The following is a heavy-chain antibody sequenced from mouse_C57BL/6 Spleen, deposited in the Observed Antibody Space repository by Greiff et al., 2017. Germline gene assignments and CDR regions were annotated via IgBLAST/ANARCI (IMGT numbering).Heavy chain of an antibody. CDR1: GFTFSNYW. D-gene: IGHD2-4*01. CDR2: IRLKSDNYAT. CDR3: TVDYGFSFAY. V-gene: IGHV6-3*01. J-gene: IGHJ3*01. Sequence: EVKLVESGGGLVQPGGSMKLSCVASGFTFSNYWMNWVRQSPEKGLEWVAQIRLKSDNYATHYAESVKGMFTISRDDSKSSVYLQMNNLRAEDTGIYYCTVDYGFSFAYWGQGTLVTVAA.